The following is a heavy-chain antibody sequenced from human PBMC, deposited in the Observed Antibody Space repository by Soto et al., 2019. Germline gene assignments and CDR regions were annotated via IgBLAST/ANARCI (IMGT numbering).Heavy chain of an antibody. Sequence: SVKVSCKTPGGTLSTNAISWVRQAAGQGLEWMGAIIPMFGSPKYAQKFQGRVTITADNPTSTIYMEMISLTSADTAVYYCARGGFVAGLYNALDAWGQGTTVTVSS. V-gene: IGHV1-69*06. CDR3: ARGGFVAGLYNALDA. D-gene: IGHD6-19*01. CDR2: IIPMFGSP. CDR1: GGTLSTNA. J-gene: IGHJ6*02.